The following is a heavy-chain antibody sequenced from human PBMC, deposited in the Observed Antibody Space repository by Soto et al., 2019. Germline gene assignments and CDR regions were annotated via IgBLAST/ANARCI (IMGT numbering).Heavy chain of an antibody. CDR2: IDPSDSYT. V-gene: IGHV5-10-1*01. D-gene: IGHD1-26*01. J-gene: IGHJ4*02. CDR3: ATHGAGIVGATIDRYFDY. Sequence: GEALKISCKGSGYSFTSYWISWVRQMPGKGLEWMGRIDPSDSYTNYSPSFQGHVTISADKSISTAYLQWSSLKASDTAMYYCATHGAGIVGATIDRYFDYWGQGTLVTVSS. CDR1: GYSFTSYW.